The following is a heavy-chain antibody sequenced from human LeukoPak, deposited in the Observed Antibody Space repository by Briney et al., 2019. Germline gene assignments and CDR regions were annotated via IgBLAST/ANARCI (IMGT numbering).Heavy chain of an antibody. CDR3: VRACDRSSCPYYFDS. V-gene: IGHV3-7*03. CDR2: VKQDGGEK. D-gene: IGHD3-22*01. Sequence: GGSLRLSCAASGFTFSRYWMRWVRQAPGKGLEGVANVKQDGGEKYHVDSVKGRFTISRDNAKKSLYLQMNSLRAGDTAVYYCVRACDRSSCPYYFDSWGQGTLVTVSS. J-gene: IGHJ4*02. CDR1: GFTFSRYW.